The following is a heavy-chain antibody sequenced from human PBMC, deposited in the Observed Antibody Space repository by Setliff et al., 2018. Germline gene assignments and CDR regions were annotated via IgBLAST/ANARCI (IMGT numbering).Heavy chain of an antibody. CDR1: GNRFTDYN. CDR2: ISPYNGKT. J-gene: IGHJ4*02. CDR3: ARCLPFLSGYDRGAFDN. Sequence: ASVKVSCKASGNRFTDYNLHWVRQAPGQGLEWMGWISPYNGKTNHAQNLQGRVAMTTDTSTSTAYMDLRSLTSDDTAVYYCARCLPFLSGYDRGAFDNWGQGTLVTVSS. D-gene: IGHD5-12*01. V-gene: IGHV1-18*04.